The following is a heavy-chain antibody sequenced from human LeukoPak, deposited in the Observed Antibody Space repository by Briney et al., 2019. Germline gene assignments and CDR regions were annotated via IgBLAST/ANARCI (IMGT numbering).Heavy chain of an antibody. V-gene: IGHV3-23*01. Sequence: GGSLRLSCAASGFTFSTYAMSWVRQTPGKGLEWVSSITSRDGTTYYADSVKGRFTISRDNSENTLFLQMNSLRAEDTAVYYCARDRPNHYDSRGHYYRRDGDYWGQGTLVTVSS. CDR1: GFTFSTYA. D-gene: IGHD3-22*01. CDR2: ITSRDGTT. J-gene: IGHJ4*02. CDR3: ARDRPNHYDSRGHYYRRDGDY.